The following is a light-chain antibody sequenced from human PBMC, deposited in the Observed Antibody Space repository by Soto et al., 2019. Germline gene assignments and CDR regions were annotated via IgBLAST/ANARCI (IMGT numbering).Light chain of an antibody. CDR2: EAS. Sequence: MSLYLCALRSTLENILASTCRARQSISSWLAWYQQQPGKAPKLLIYEASSLESGVPSRFSGSGSGTEFTLTISSLQPDDFATYCCQQYNSYPTFGQGTKVDIK. J-gene: IGKJ1*01. V-gene: IGKV1-5*01. CDR3: QQYNSYPT. CDR1: QSISSW.